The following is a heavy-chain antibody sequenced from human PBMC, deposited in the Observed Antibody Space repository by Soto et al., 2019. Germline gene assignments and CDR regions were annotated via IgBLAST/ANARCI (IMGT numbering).Heavy chain of an antibody. CDR1: GFTFSSYA. D-gene: IGHD3-10*02. J-gene: IGHJ4*02. CDR2: ISGSGGST. CDR3: AKDCSGSYYKSRFDY. Sequence: PGGSLRLSCAASGFTFSSYAMSWVRQAPGKGLEWVSAISGSGGSTYYADSVKGRFTISRDNSKNTLYLQMNSLRAEDTAVYYCAKDCSGSYYKSRFDYRGQGSMVIVSS. V-gene: IGHV3-23*01.